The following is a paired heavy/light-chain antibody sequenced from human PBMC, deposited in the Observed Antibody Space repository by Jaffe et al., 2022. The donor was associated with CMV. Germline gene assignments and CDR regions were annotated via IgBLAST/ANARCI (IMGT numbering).Heavy chain of an antibody. CDR3: ARVMSITWWEPLDY. V-gene: IGHV3-74*01. D-gene: IGHD1-26*01. Sequence: EVQLVESGGGLVQPGGSLRLSCAASGFTFSNYWMHWVRQAPGKGLVWVSRISSDGRTTSYADSVKGRFTISRDNGKNTLYLQMNSLRAEDTAVYYCARVMSITWWEPLDYWGQGSLVTVSS. J-gene: IGHJ4*02. CDR2: ISSDGRTT. CDR1: GFTFSNYW.
Light chain of an antibody. CDR2: SNN. J-gene: IGLJ3*02. V-gene: IGLV1-44*01. CDR1: SSNIGGNT. CDR3: AAWDDSLNGWV. Sequence: QSVLTQPPSVSGTPGQRVTISCSGSSSNIGGNTVNWYQQLPGTAPKLLIYSNNQRPSGVPDRFSGSKSGTSASLAISGLQSEDEADYSCAAWDDSLNGWVFGGGTKLTVV.